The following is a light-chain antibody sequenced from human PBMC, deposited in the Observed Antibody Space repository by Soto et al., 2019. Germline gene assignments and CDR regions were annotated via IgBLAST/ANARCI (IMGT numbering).Light chain of an antibody. Sequence: DIVMTQSPDTLSVSPGERATLSCRASESVRSNLAWYHQQRGQAPRLVIYDASTRATGVPARISGSGSGTEFTLSIRSLQSEDLGVYYCQQYHHWPPNTFGQGTKLEMK. V-gene: IGKV3-15*01. CDR2: DAS. CDR1: ESVRSN. J-gene: IGKJ2*01. CDR3: QQYHHWPPNT.